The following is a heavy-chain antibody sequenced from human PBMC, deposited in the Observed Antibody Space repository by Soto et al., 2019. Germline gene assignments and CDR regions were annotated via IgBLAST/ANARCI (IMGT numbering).Heavy chain of an antibody. Sequence: QVQLVQSGAEVKKPGASVKVSCKASGYTFTPYAIHWVRQAPGQRLEWMGWINAANGNTKYSQKFQGRVTITRDTSASTAYMELSRIVSEDAAMYYWSRSGSWPNNGFDPWGQGTLVTVFS. CDR1: GYTFTPYA. CDR2: INAANGNT. CDR3: SRSGSWPNNGFDP. J-gene: IGHJ5*02. D-gene: IGHD6-13*01. V-gene: IGHV1-3*01.